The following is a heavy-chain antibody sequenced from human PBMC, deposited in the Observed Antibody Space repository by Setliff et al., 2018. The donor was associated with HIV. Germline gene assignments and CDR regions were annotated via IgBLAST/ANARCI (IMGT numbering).Heavy chain of an antibody. CDR1: GGSISSYY. CDR3: ARDPPGYYMDV. V-gene: IGHV4-59*01. J-gene: IGHJ6*03. CDR2: IYYSGST. Sequence: SETLSLTCTVSGGSISSYYWSWIRQPPGKGLEWIGYIYYSGSTNYNPSLKSRVTISVDTSKNQFSLKLSSVTAADTAVYYCARDPPGYYMDVWGKGPTVTVSS.